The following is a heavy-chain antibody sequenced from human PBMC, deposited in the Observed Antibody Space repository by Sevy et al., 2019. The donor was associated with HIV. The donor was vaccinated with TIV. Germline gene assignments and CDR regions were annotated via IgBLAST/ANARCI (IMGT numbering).Heavy chain of an antibody. CDR1: GFTFSDYY. Sequence: GGSLRLSCAASGFTFSDYYMSWIRQAPGKGLEWVSYISSSGSTIYYADSVKGRFTISRDNAKNSLYLQMNSLRAEDTAVYYCARGAVAGRYYYYYGMDVWGQGTTVTVSS. CDR2: ISSSGSTI. CDR3: ARGAVAGRYYYYYGMDV. V-gene: IGHV3-11*01. J-gene: IGHJ6*02. D-gene: IGHD6-19*01.